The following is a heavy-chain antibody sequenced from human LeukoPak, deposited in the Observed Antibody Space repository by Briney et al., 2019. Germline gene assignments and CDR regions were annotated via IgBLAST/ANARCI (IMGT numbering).Heavy chain of an antibody. CDR3: TKSSAGYYAFDY. CDR2: INPSGGST. V-gene: IGHV1-46*01. CDR1: GYTFTSYY. J-gene: IGHJ4*02. D-gene: IGHD3-22*01. Sequence: ASVKVSCKASGYTFTSYYMHWVRQAPGQGLEWMGIINPSGGSTSYAQKFQGRVTMTRDTSTSTVYMELSSLRSEDTAVYYCTKSSAGYYAFDYWGQGTLVTVSS.